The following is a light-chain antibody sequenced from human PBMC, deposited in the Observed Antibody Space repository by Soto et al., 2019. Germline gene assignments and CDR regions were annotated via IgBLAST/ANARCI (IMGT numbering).Light chain of an antibody. J-gene: IGKJ2*01. CDR1: QNIRSW. Sequence: DMPMTQSPTTLSASVGDRVTITCRASQNIRSWLAWYQQKPGKAPKVLIYDASTLESGVTSRFSGSGFGTEFTRPISSLQADDFATYYCQHYNGYFGQGTKLEIK. CDR3: QHYNGY. CDR2: DAS. V-gene: IGKV1-5*01.